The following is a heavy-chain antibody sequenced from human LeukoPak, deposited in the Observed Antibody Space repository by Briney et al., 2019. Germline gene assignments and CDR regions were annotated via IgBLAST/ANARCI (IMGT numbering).Heavy chain of an antibody. CDR2: ISYDGSNK. J-gene: IGHJ4*02. Sequence: GGSLRLSCAASGFTFSSYAMHWVRQAPGKGLEWVAVISYDGSNKYYADSVKGRFTISRDNSKNTLYLQMNSLRAEDTAVYYCAKSSGGIVGAAADYWGQGTLVTVSS. V-gene: IGHV3-30*04. D-gene: IGHD1-26*01. CDR3: AKSSGGIVGAAADY. CDR1: GFTFSSYA.